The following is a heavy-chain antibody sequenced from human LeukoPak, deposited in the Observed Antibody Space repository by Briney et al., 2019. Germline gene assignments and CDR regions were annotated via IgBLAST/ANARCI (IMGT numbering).Heavy chain of an antibody. CDR1: GASITSTNW. CDR3: ARAQEGCSRSSCYLGP. V-gene: IGHV4-4*02. Sequence: SGTLSLTCAISGASITSTNWWVWVRQPPGKGLEWIGEMHHSGRTNYNPSLRSRVAMSLDKSNNQFYLRLSSVAAADTALYYCARAQEGCSRSSCYLGPWGQGTQVTVSS. CDR2: MHHSGRT. J-gene: IGHJ5*02. D-gene: IGHD2-2*01.